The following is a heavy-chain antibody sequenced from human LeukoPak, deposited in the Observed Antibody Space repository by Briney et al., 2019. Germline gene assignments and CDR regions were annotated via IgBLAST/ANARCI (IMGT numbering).Heavy chain of an antibody. Sequence: GGSLRRSCAASGFTFSSYGMHWVRQAPGKGLEWVAVIWYDGSNKYYADSVKGRFTISRDNSKNTLYLQMNSLRAEDTAVYYCARDRGDYYDSSGHFDYWGQGTLVTVSS. CDR3: ARDRGDYYDSSGHFDY. J-gene: IGHJ4*02. D-gene: IGHD3-22*01. CDR2: IWYDGSNK. V-gene: IGHV3-33*01. CDR1: GFTFSSYG.